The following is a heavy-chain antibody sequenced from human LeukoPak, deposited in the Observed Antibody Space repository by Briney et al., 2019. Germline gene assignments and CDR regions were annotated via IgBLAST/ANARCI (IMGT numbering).Heavy chain of an antibody. CDR2: ISAYNGNT. Sequence: ASVKVSCKSSGYTFTTYGISWVRQAPGQGLEWMGWISAYNGNTNYAQKLQDRVTMTTDSSTSTAYMDLRSLRSDDTAVYYCAKRPITVVTPYYFDYWGQGTLVTVSS. V-gene: IGHV1-18*01. D-gene: IGHD4-23*01. CDR3: AKRPITVVTPYYFDY. J-gene: IGHJ4*02. CDR1: GYTFTTYG.